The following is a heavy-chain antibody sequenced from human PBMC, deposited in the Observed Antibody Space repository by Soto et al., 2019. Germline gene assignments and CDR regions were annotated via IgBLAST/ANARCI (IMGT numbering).Heavy chain of an antibody. CDR3: ARVKGYYDSSGLNYYYYYGIDV. Sequence: SETLSLTCTVSGGSISSYYWSWIRQPPGKGLEWIGSIYYSGSTYYNPSLKSRVTISVDTSKNQFSLKLSSVTAADTAVYYCARVKGYYDSSGLNYYYYYGIDVWGQGTSVTVSS. CDR2: IYYSGST. D-gene: IGHD3-22*01. V-gene: IGHV4-39*07. J-gene: IGHJ6*02. CDR1: GGSISSYY.